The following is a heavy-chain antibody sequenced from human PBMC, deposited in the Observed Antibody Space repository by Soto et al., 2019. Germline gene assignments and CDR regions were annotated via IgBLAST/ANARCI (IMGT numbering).Heavy chain of an antibody. D-gene: IGHD1-7*01. CDR1: GYTFTGYY. J-gene: IGHJ5*02. CDR3: ARSVKTGTTGPDHGRWFDP. CDR2: INPNSGGT. Sequence: QVQLVQSGAEVKKPGASVKVSCKASGYTFTGYYMHWVRQAPGQGLEWMGWINPNSGGTNYAQKFQGWVTMTRDTSISTAYMELSRLRSDDTAVYYCARSVKTGTTGPDHGRWFDPWGQGTLVTVSS. V-gene: IGHV1-2*04.